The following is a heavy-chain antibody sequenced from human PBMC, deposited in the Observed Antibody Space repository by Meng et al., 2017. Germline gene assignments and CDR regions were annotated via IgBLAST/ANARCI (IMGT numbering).Heavy chain of an antibody. CDR1: GFTLSRYW. J-gene: IGHJ4*02. V-gene: IGHV3-7*01. D-gene: IGHD7-27*01. CDR2: INEDGSHK. Sequence: GESLKISCAASGFTLSRYWMSWVRQVPGKGLEWVANINEDGSHKNYVDSLKGRFTISRDNAENSLYLQMNSLRAEDTAIYYCVTDWGSDRSSCFDYWGRGTLVTVSS. CDR3: VTDWGSDRSSCFDY.